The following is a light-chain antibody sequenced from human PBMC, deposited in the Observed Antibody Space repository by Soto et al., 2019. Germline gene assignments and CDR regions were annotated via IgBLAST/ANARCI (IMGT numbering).Light chain of an antibody. CDR1: QTVSSAR. V-gene: IGKV3D-20*02. J-gene: IGKJ5*01. Sequence: IVVTQSPGTLSLSPGERATLSRRAIQTVSSARLAWFQQKPGQAPRLLIYGASSRAPGIPDRFSGSGSETDFTLTISSLEPEDFAVYYCQQRSNWPPITFGQGTRLEIK. CDR3: QQRSNWPPIT. CDR2: GAS.